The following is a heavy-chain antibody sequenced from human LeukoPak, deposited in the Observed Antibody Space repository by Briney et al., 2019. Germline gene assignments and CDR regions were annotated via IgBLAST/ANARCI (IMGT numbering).Heavy chain of an antibody. CDR3: AKRLRYLDWLSGGALDY. J-gene: IGHJ4*02. CDR2: ISGSGGST. D-gene: IGHD3-9*01. Sequence: GGSLRLSCAASGFTFSSYAMSWVRQAPRKGLEWVSAISGSGGSTYYADSVKGRFTISRDNSKNTLYLQMNSLRAEDTAVYYCAKRLRYLDWLSGGALDYWGQGTLVTVSS. V-gene: IGHV3-23*01. CDR1: GFTFSSYA.